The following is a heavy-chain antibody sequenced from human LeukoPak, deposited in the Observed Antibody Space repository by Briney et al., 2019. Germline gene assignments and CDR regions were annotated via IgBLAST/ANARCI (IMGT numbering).Heavy chain of an antibody. V-gene: IGHV4-4*02. CDR2: ISHDGTT. Sequence: SETLSLTCGVSGGSIDITNYWSWVRHAPGKGLEWIGEISHDGTTNYNPSLRSRVAMSFDRANNQFSLSLTSVTAADTAVYYCTREDRPFCPFAYWGQGVMVTVPS. D-gene: IGHD3-22*01. CDR3: TREDRPFCPFAY. J-gene: IGHJ4*02. CDR1: GGSIDITNY.